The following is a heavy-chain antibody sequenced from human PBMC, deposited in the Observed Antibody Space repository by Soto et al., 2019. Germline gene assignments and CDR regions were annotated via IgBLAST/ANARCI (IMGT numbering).Heavy chain of an antibody. D-gene: IGHD7-27*01. CDR1: GGSISSYY. CDR3: AKNWNWGSLVH. V-gene: IGHV4-59*08. J-gene: IGHJ4*02. Sequence: PSETLSLTCTVSGGSISSYYWSWIRQPPGKGLEWIGYIYYSGSTNYNPSLKSRVTISVDRSKNQFSLKLSSVTAADTAVYYCAKNWNWGSLVHWGQGTLVTVSS. CDR2: IYYSGST.